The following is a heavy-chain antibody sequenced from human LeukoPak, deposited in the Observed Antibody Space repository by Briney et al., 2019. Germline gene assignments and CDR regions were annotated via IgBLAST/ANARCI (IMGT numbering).Heavy chain of an antibody. J-gene: IGHJ5*02. D-gene: IGHD3/OR15-3a*01. CDR2: VKSKVDGETT. Sequence: KSGGSLRLSCAASGFTFSSYQMHWVRQAPGKGLEWVGRVKSKVDGETTDYASSVKGRFTVSRDDSKNMVFLQMNSLQTEDTAVYFCTTHYDVLTGYYRADWFDPWGQGTLVTVSS. V-gene: IGHV3-15*01. CDR1: GFTFSSYQ. CDR3: TTHYDVLTGYYRADWFDP.